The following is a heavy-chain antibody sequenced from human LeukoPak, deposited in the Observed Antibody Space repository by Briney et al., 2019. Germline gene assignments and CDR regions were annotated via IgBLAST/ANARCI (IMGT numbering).Heavy chain of an antibody. D-gene: IGHD4-17*01. J-gene: IGHJ3*02. V-gene: IGHV4-31*03. Sequence: SQTLSLTCTVSGGSISSGGYYWSWIRQHPGKGLEWFGYIYYSGSTYYNPSLKSRVTISVDTSKNQFSLKLSSVTAADTAVYYCARNPPPYDGDYPDAFNIWGQGTMVTVSS. CDR2: IYYSGST. CDR1: GGSISSGGYY. CDR3: ARNPPPYDGDYPDAFNI.